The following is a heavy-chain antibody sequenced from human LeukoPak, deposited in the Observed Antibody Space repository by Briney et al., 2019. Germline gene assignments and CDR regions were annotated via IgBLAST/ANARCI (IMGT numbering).Heavy chain of an antibody. CDR2: INRDGSGT. CDR1: GFSFSYFW. D-gene: IGHD1-26*01. J-gene: IGHJ3*02. CDR3: TRELEYRGSPDDAFDI. V-gene: IGHV3-74*01. Sequence: PGGSLRLSCAASGFSFSYFWMHWVRQAPGKGQVWVSRINRDGSGTSYADSVKGRFTISRDNAKNTLSLQMNSLRAEDTAVYYCTRELEYRGSPDDAFDIWGQGTMVTVSS.